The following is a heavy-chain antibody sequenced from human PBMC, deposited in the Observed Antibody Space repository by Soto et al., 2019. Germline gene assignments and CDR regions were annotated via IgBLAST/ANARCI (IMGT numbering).Heavy chain of an antibody. V-gene: IGHV1-2*02. D-gene: IGHD3-22*01. CDR2: INPSSGGT. J-gene: IGHJ4*02. Sequence: ASVKVSCKASGYTFTGYYLHWARQAPGQGLEWMGWINPSSGGTNYAQQFQGRVTMTRDTSMSTAYMELSRLRSDDTAVYYCARDQLQTLYYDSSGTYYAFVYWGPGTLVTVSS. CDR3: ARDQLQTLYYDSSGTYYAFVY. CDR1: GYTFTGYY.